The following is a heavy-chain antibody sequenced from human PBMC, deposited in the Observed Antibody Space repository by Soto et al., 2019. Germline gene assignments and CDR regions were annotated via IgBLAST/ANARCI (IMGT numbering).Heavy chain of an antibody. D-gene: IGHD2-15*01. CDR1: GGTFSSYA. V-gene: IGHV1-69*13. Sequence: SVKVSCKASGGTFSSYAISWVRQAPGQGLEWMGGIIPIFGTANYAQKFQGRVTITADESTSTAYMELSSLRSEDTAVYYCARDIPDCSGGSCYSSRGSNIYYYYGMDVWGQGTTVTV. J-gene: IGHJ6*02. CDR2: IIPIFGTA. CDR3: ARDIPDCSGGSCYSSRGSNIYYYYGMDV.